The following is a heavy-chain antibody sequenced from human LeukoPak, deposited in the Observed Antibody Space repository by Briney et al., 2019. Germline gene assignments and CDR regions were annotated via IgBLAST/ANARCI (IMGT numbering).Heavy chain of an antibody. J-gene: IGHJ5*02. CDR2: IYYSGST. V-gene: IGHV4-39*01. D-gene: IGHD6-6*01. CDR1: GGSISSSSYY. Sequence: PSETLSLTCTVSGGSISSSSYYWGWIRQPPGKGLEWIGSIYYSGSTYYNPSLKSRVTISVDTSKNQFSLKLSSVTAADTAMYYCARHSVEYSSSSAGWFDPWGQGTLVTVSS. CDR3: ARHSVEYSSSSAGWFDP.